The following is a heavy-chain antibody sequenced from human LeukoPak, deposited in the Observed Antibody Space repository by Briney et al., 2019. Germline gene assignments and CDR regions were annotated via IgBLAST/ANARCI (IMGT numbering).Heavy chain of an antibody. CDR2: ISSSGSTI. D-gene: IGHD3-16*02. Sequence: GGSLRLSCAASGFTFSDYYMSWIRQAPGKGLEWVSYISSSGSTIYYADSVKGRFTISRDNAKNSLYLQMNSLRAEDTAVYYCARGGDYDYVWGSYRTPFDYWGQGTLVTVSS. V-gene: IGHV3-11*04. CDR1: GFTFSDYY. CDR3: ARGGDYDYVWGSYRTPFDY. J-gene: IGHJ4*02.